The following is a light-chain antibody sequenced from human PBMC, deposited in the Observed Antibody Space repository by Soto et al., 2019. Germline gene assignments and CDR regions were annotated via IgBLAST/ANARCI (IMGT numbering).Light chain of an antibody. Sequence: EVELPQSKAPLSLSPGETATLSCMASQSVDKFLAWYQQRPGQPPRLLIFDSSNRATGVPVRFSGSGSGTVFTLTISSLEPEDSAVYYCQQRHVWPSVTFGQWTRLRL. CDR1: QSVDKF. CDR3: QQRHVWPSVT. V-gene: IGKV3-11*01. J-gene: IGKJ5*01. CDR2: DSS.